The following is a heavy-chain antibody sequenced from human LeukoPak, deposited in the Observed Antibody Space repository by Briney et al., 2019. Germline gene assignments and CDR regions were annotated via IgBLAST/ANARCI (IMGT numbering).Heavy chain of an antibody. D-gene: IGHD1-26*01. Sequence: GGSLRLSCAASGFTFDDYAMHWVRQAPGKGLEWVSGISWNSGSIGYADSVKGRFTISRDNSKNTVYLQMNSLRAEDTAVYYCAKEGVQAPTDWYFGLWGRGTLVTVSS. V-gene: IGHV3-9*01. CDR3: AKEGVQAPTDWYFGL. CDR2: ISWNSGSI. CDR1: GFTFDDYA. J-gene: IGHJ2*01.